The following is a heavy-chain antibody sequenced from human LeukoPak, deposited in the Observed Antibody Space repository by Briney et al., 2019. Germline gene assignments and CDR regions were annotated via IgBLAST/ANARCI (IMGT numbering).Heavy chain of an antibody. Sequence: GGSLRLSCAASGFTFSTYWMTWVRQAPGKGLEWVAVIWYDGSNKYYADSVKGRFTISRDNSKNTLYLQMDSLRAEDTAVYYCARDAVSGSSWYYFDYWGQGTLVTVSS. D-gene: IGHD6-13*01. CDR1: GFTFSTYW. CDR3: ARDAVSGSSWYYFDY. V-gene: IGHV3-33*08. CDR2: IWYDGSNK. J-gene: IGHJ4*02.